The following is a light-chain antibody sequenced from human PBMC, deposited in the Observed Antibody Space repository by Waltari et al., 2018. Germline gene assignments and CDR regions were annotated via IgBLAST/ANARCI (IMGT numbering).Light chain of an antibody. CDR2: SHD. Sequence: QSVLTQPPSVSAAPGQRVTISCSGSSSNIGSNALNWYQHLPGTAPTLLIYSHDQRPSGVPDRFSGSKSGTSASLAISGLQSEDEADYYCGAWDDRLNVYVFGTGTRVTVL. J-gene: IGLJ1*01. V-gene: IGLV1-44*01. CDR3: GAWDDRLNVYV. CDR1: SSNIGSNA.